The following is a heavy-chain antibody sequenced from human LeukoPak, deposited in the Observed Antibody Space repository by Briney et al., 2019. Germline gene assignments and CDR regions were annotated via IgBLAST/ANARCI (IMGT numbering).Heavy chain of an antibody. CDR3: ARAGANFDY. V-gene: IGHV4-61*02. Sequence: SETLSLTCTVSGGSISSSSYYWSWIRQPAGKGLEWIGRIYTSGSTNYNPSLKSRVTMSVDTSKNQFSLKLSSVTAADTAVYYCARAGANFDYWGQGTLVTVSS. CDR2: IYTSGST. J-gene: IGHJ4*02. CDR1: GGSISSSSYY.